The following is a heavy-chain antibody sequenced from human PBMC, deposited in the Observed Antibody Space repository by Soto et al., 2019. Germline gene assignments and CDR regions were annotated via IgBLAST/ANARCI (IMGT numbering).Heavy chain of an antibody. CDR1: GYTFTSYA. CDR2: INAGNGNT. D-gene: IGHD3-22*01. Sequence: GASVKVSCKASGYTFTSYAMHWVRQAPGQRLEWMGWINAGNGNTKYSQKFQGRVTITRDTSASTAYMELSSLRSEDTAVYYCARARITMIVVVTFDPWGQGSLVTVSS. CDR3: ARARITMIVVVTFDP. V-gene: IGHV1-3*01. J-gene: IGHJ5*02.